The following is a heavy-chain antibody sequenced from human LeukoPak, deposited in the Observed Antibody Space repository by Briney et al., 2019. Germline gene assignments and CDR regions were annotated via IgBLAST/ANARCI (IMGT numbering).Heavy chain of an antibody. CDR1: GFTFSNAW. D-gene: IGHD1-7*01. CDR3: TTRIPDLWNYGDYADY. V-gene: IGHV3-15*01. Sequence: GGSLRLSCAASGFTFSNAWMSWVRQAPGKGLEWVGRIKSKNDGGTTDYAAPVKGRFTISSEDSKNTLYLQMNSLKTQDTAVYYCTTRIPDLWNYGDYADYWGQGTLVTVSS. CDR2: IKSKNDGGTT. J-gene: IGHJ4*02.